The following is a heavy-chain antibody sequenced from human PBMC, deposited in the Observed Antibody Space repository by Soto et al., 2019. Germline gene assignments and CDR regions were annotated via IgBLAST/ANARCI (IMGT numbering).Heavy chain of an antibody. CDR1: GFTVSTNH. V-gene: IGHV3-66*01. D-gene: IGHD1-1*01. CDR2: IYSGGST. CDR3: GRGRNSASGFFDY. J-gene: IGHJ4*02. Sequence: PGGSLRLSCAASGFTVSTNHMSWVRQAPGKGLEWVPVIYSGGSTYYADSVKGRFTISRDNSKNTLYLQMNSLRAEDTAVYYCGRGRNSASGFFDYWGQETLVTVSS.